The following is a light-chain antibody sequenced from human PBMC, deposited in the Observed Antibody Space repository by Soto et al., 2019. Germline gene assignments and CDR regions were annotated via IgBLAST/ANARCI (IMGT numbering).Light chain of an antibody. V-gene: IGKV1-33*01. CDR2: DAS. CDR1: QDISNY. Sequence: DIQMTQSPSSLSASVGDRVTITCQASQDISNYLNWYQQKPGKAPKLLIYDASNLETGVPSRFSGSGSGTDFTIPISSLQPEDIATYYGQQYDNSPNSFGQGTKVDIK. J-gene: IGKJ2*03. CDR3: QQYDNSPNS.